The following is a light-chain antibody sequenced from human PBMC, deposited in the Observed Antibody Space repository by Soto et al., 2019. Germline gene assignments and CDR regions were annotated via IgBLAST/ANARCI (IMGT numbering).Light chain of an antibody. CDR1: QTISSW. CDR2: KAS. Sequence: DIKMNQSPSTVAGSVGDRVTITCRASQTISSWLAWYQQKPGKAPKLLIYKASTLKSGVPSRFSGSGTGTEFTLTISSLQPDDFATYYCQHYNSYSWTFGQGTKVVIK. CDR3: QHYNSYSWT. J-gene: IGKJ1*01. V-gene: IGKV1-5*03.